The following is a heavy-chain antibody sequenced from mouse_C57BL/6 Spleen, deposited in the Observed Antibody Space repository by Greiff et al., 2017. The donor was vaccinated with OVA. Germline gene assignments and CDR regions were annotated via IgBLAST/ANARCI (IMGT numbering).Heavy chain of an antibody. Sequence: EVKLLESGGGLVQPGGSLSLSCAASGFTFTDYYMSWVRQPPGKALEWLGFIRNKANGYTTEYSASVKGRFTISRDNSQSILYLQMNALRAEDSATYYCARYADGPFAYWGQGTLVTVSA. D-gene: IGHD2-3*01. CDR3: ARYADGPFAY. CDR1: GFTFTDYY. CDR2: IRNKANGYTT. V-gene: IGHV7-3*01. J-gene: IGHJ3*01.